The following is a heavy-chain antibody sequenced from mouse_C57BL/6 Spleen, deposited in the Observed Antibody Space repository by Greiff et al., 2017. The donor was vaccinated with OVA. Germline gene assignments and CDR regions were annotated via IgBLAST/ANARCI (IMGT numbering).Heavy chain of an antibody. V-gene: IGHV1-69*01. CDR1: GYTFTSYW. D-gene: IGHD1-3*01. CDR2: IDPSDSYT. Sequence: QVQLQQPGAELVMPGASVKLSCKASGYTFTSYWMHWVKQRPGQGLEWIGEIDPSDSYTNYNQKFKGKSTLTVDKSSSTAYMQLSSLTSEDSAVYYCARSGKEDWYFDVWGTGTTVTVSS. J-gene: IGHJ1*03. CDR3: ARSGKEDWYFDV.